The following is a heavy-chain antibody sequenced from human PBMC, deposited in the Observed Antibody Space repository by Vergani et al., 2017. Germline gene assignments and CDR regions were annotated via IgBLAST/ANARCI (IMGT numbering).Heavy chain of an antibody. CDR1: GGSISSGYY. J-gene: IGHJ5*02. CDR3: ASAVGLNWFDP. Sequence: QVQLQESGPGLVKPSETLSLTCTVSGGSISSGYYWGWIRQPPGKGLEWIGSIYHSGSTYYNPSLKSRVTISVDTSKNQFSLKLSSVTAADTAVYYCASAVGLNWFDPWGQGTLVTVSS. CDR2: IYHSGST. D-gene: IGHD5-12*01. V-gene: IGHV4-38-2*02.